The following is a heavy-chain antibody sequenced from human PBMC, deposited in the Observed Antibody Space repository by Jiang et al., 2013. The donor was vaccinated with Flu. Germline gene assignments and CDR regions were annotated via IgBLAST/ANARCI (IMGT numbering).Heavy chain of an antibody. D-gene: IGHD1-7*01. J-gene: IGHJ4*02. Sequence: WVRQAPGQGLEWMGIINPSGGSTSYAQKFQGRVTMTRDTSTSTVYMELSSLRSEDTAVYYCARANWNYDFDYWGQGTLVTVSS. CDR2: INPSGGST. CDR3: ARANWNYDFDY. V-gene: IGHV1-46*01.